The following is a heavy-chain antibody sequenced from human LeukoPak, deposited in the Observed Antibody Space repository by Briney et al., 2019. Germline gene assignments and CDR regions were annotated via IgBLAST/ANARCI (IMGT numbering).Heavy chain of an antibody. Sequence: ASVKVSCKASGYTFTGYYMHWVRQAPGQGLEWMGWINPNSGGTNYAQKFQGRVTMTRDTSISTAYMELSRLRSDDTAVYYCARDHWEGIAVAGLGCWGQGTLVTVSS. CDR3: ARDHWEGIAVAGLGC. CDR2: INPNSGGT. J-gene: IGHJ4*02. CDR1: GYTFTGYY. V-gene: IGHV1-2*02. D-gene: IGHD6-19*01.